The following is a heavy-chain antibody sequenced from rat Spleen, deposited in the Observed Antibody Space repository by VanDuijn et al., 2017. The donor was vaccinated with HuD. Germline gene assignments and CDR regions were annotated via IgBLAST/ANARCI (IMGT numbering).Heavy chain of an antibody. D-gene: IGHD1-11*01. J-gene: IGHJ2*01. V-gene: IGHV5-29*01. CDR3: ARRPTTNYGPFDY. Sequence: EVQLVGSDGGLVQPGRSLKLSCAASGFTSSDYYMAWVRQVPRKGLEWVATIKYDGTNINYRDSVKGRFTISRDNVKRTLYLQMDSLRSEDTATYYCARRPTTNYGPFDYWGQGVMVTVSS. CDR1: GFTSSDYY. CDR2: IKYDGTNI.